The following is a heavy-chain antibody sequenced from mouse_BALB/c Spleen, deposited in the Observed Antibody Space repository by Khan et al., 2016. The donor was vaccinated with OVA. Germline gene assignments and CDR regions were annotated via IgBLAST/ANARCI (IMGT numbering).Heavy chain of an antibody. Sequence: VQLVESGAELARPGASVKMSCKASGYTFTTYTMHWVKQRPGQGLEWIGYINPSNGYTNYNQKFKDKSTLTADKSSSTAYMQLSSLTSDYSAVYYCAREGAYYRSDGWFSYWGQGTLFTVSA. CDR1: GYTFTTYT. J-gene: IGHJ3*01. D-gene: IGHD2-14*01. V-gene: IGHV1-4*01. CDR3: AREGAYYRSDGWFSY. CDR2: INPSNGYT.